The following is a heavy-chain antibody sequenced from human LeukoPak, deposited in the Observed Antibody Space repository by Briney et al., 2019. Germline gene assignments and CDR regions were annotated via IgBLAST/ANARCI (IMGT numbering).Heavy chain of an antibody. J-gene: IGHJ6*02. Sequence: PGGSLRLSCAASGFTFSSYAMSWVRQAPGKGLEWVSSISASGGNTYYADSVKGRFTISRDNSKNTLSLQMNSLRAEDMAIYYCAKRYCSGGSCKPIYYYYGMDVWGQGTTVIVSS. D-gene: IGHD2-15*01. CDR2: ISASGGNT. CDR1: GFTFSSYA. V-gene: IGHV3-23*01. CDR3: AKRYCSGGSCKPIYYYYGMDV.